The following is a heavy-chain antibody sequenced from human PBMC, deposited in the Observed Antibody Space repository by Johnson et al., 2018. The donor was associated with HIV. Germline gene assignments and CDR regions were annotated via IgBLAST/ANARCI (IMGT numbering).Heavy chain of an antibody. J-gene: IGHJ3*02. V-gene: IGHV3-64*01. CDR3: ARRAHDAFDI. CDR2: ISSNGGST. Sequence: MQLVESGGGVVQPGRSLRLSCAASGFTFSSYAMHWVRQAPGKGLEYVSAISSNGGSTYYANSVKGRFTISRDNSKNTLLLQMGSLRAEDMAVYYCARRAHDAFDIWGQGTMVTVSS. CDR1: GFTFSSYA.